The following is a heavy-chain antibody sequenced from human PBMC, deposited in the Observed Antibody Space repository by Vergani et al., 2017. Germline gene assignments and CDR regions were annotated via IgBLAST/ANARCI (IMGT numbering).Heavy chain of an antibody. J-gene: IGHJ4*02. CDR1: GYSFTNYW. V-gene: IGHV5-51*01. Sequence: EVQLVQSGAEVKKPGESLKISCQISGYSFTNYWIGWVRQMPGKGLEWMGIIHPADSDTRYSPSFQGQVAISVDNSISTSYLPRSSLRASDSAMYYCATLYGRDSSGSKYFDYWGQGTLVTVSS. CDR2: IHPADSDT. CDR3: ATLYGRDSSGSKYFDY. D-gene: IGHD3-22*01.